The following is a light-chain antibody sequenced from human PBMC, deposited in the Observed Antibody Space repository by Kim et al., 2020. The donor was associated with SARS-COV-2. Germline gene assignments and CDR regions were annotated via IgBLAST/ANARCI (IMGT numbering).Light chain of an antibody. CDR2: DVT. Sequence: QSALTQPASVSGSPGQSITISCTGTSSDVGAYDYVSWYQQHPGKAPKLMIYDVTNRLSGVSNRFSGSKSGNTASLTISGLQAEDEADYYCLSYTNSDTSDVFGTGTKVTVL. V-gene: IGLV2-14*03. CDR1: SSDVGAYDY. CDR3: LSYTNSDTSDV. J-gene: IGLJ1*01.